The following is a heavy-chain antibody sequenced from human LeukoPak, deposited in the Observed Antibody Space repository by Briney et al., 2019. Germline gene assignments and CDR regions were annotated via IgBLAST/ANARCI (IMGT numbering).Heavy chain of an antibody. J-gene: IGHJ4*02. D-gene: IGHD4-23*01. CDR2: ISDDGINK. V-gene: IGHV3-30-3*01. Sequence: PGGSLRLSWAASGFTFSSYSMHWVRQAPDKGLEWVAVISDDGINKYYADSVKGRFTISRDNSRNTLYLQMNSLRAEDTAVYYCARDYGGNSDFDYWGQGTLVTVSS. CDR3: ARDYGGNSDFDY. CDR1: GFTFSSYS.